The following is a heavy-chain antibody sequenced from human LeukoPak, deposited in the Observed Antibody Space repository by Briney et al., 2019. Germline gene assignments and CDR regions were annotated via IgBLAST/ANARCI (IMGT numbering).Heavy chain of an antibody. CDR1: GFTFSSYE. CDR2: ISSRGTTT. V-gene: IGHV3-48*03. D-gene: IGHD6-6*01. Sequence: GGSLRLSCAASGFTFSSYEMNWVRQAPGKGPEWVSYISSRGTTTYYADSVKGRFTISRDDAKNSLYLHMNSLRVEDTAVYYCARLYSSSSGLRASDYWGQGTLVTVSS. CDR3: ARLYSSSSGLRASDY. J-gene: IGHJ4*02.